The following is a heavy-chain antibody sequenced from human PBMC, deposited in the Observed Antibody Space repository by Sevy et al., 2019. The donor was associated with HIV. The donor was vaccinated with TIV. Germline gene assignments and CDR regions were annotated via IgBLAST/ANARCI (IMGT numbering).Heavy chain of an antibody. D-gene: IGHD4-17*01. Sequence: EGSLRLSCAASGFTVSSNYMSWVRQAPGKALEWVSVIHSGGSTYYADSVKGRFTISRDNSKNTLYLQMNSLRAEDTALYYCASGTTGVTLDDWGQGTLVTVSS. CDR1: GFTVSSNY. J-gene: IGHJ4*02. CDR2: IHSGGST. V-gene: IGHV3-53*01. CDR3: ASGTTGVTLDD.